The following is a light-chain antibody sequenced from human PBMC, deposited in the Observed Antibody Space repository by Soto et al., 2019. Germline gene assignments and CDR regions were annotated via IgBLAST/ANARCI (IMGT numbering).Light chain of an antibody. CDR1: QDISKY. J-gene: IGKJ3*01. CDR3: QHYDHLPPFT. V-gene: IGKV1-33*01. Sequence: DIPMTQSPSSLSASVGDRVTITCQASQDISKYLSWYQQKPGRAPKLLIYGASNLETGVPSRFSGSGYGTEFTFTISSLQPEDIATYYCQHYDHLPPFTFGPGTKVAIK. CDR2: GAS.